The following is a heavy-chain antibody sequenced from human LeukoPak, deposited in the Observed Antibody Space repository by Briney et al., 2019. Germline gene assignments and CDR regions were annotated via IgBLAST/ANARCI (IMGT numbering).Heavy chain of an antibody. J-gene: IGHJ4*02. CDR2: ISSSSSYI. CDR1: GFTFSSYS. CDR3: AGYYDILTGIGY. Sequence: GGSLRLSCAASGFTFSSYSMNWVRQAPGKGLEWVSSISSSSSYIYYADSVKGRFTISRDNAKNSLYLQMNSLRAEDTAVYYCAGYYDILTGIGYWGQGTLVTVSS. V-gene: IGHV3-21*01. D-gene: IGHD3-9*01.